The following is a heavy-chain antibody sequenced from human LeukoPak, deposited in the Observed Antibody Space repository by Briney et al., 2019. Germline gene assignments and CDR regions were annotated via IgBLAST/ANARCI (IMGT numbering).Heavy chain of an antibody. CDR3: ARGLGGWLRLFDY. J-gene: IGHJ4*02. CDR1: GGSISSYY. V-gene: IGHV4-59*12. CDR2: IYYSGST. D-gene: IGHD6-19*01. Sequence: SEALSLTCTVSGGSISSYYWSWIRQPPGKGLEWIGYIYYSGSTNYNPSLKSRVTISVDTSKNQFSLKLSSVTAADTAVYYCARGLGGWLRLFDYWGQGTLVTVSS.